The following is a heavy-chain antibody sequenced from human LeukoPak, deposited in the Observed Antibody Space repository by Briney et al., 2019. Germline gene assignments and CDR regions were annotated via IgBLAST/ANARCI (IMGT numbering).Heavy chain of an antibody. CDR1: GFTSTTYW. CDR3: ARGGLFAYYFDY. V-gene: IGHV3-74*01. D-gene: IGHD3-10*02. J-gene: IGHJ4*02. Sequence: PGGSLRLSCAASGFTSTTYWMHWVRQAPGKGLEWVSRIKGDEMTTNYADSVEGRFTISRDNAKNTVYLEINSLRAEDTAVYYCARGGLFAYYFDYWGQGTLVTVSS. CDR2: IKGDEMTT.